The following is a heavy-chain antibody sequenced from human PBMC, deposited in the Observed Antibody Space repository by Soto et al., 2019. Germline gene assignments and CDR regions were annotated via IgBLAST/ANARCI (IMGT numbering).Heavy chain of an antibody. V-gene: IGHV3-74*01. D-gene: IGHD6-6*01. CDR2: IDGDWVTT. Sequence: HGGALRLSCTASGFTFNTYWMHWARPAPGKGLVWVSHIDGDWVTTNYEDSVKSRFSISRDNPKNTLYLQRNSLRVKDTAVYYCIPYPTIGARTNWFDPWGRGTLVTVSS. CDR3: IPYPTIGARTNWFDP. J-gene: IGHJ5*02. CDR1: GFTFNTYW.